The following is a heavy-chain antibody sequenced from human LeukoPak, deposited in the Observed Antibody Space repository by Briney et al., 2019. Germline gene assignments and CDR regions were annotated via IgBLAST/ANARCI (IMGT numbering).Heavy chain of an antibody. Sequence: GGSLRLSCAATGFTFSSYWMHWVRQAPGKGLVWVSRIYSDGSSTNYADSVKGRFTISRDNSKNTLYLQMNSLRAEDTAVYYCARALDGSGSRSFDYWGQGTLVTVSS. CDR3: ARALDGSGSRSFDY. CDR1: GFTFSSYW. CDR2: IYSDGSST. V-gene: IGHV3-74*01. D-gene: IGHD3-10*01. J-gene: IGHJ4*02.